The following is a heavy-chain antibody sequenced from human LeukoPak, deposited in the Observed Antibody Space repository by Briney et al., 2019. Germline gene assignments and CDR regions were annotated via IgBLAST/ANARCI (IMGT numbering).Heavy chain of an antibody. CDR2: INPNSGGT. Sequence: ASVKVSCKASGYTFTGYYMHWVRQAPGQGLEWMGWINPNSGGTNYAQKFQGRVTMTRDTSISTAYMELSRLRSGDTAVYYCARDIHSSGWYVGYWGQGTLVTVSS. D-gene: IGHD6-19*01. V-gene: IGHV1-2*02. CDR3: ARDIHSSGWYVGY. CDR1: GYTFTGYY. J-gene: IGHJ4*02.